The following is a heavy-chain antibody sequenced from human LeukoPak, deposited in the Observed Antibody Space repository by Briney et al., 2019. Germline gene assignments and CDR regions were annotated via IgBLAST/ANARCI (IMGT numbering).Heavy chain of an antibody. Sequence: PGGSLRLSCAASGFIFNTYSMNWVRQAPGKGLEWVSSISSRSSYYIYYADSVKGRFTISRDNAKNSLYLQMDSLRAEDTAVYYCVRDPHIVVVPAARVYYFDYWGQGTLVTVSS. V-gene: IGHV3-21*01. CDR1: GFIFNTYS. CDR3: VRDPHIVVVPAARVYYFDY. D-gene: IGHD2-2*01. CDR2: ISSRSSYYI. J-gene: IGHJ4*02.